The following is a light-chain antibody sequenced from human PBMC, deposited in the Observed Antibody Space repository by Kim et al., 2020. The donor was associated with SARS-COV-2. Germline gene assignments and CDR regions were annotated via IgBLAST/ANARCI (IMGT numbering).Light chain of an antibody. Sequence: PGQPVTIFCTGSSSDIGAYENVSWYQQHPGKAPKLLISEVTKRSSGVPDRFSGSKSGNTASLTVSGLQVEDEADYYCCSYALTSYVFGTGTKVTVL. CDR3: CSYALTSYV. V-gene: IGLV2-8*01. J-gene: IGLJ1*01. CDR1: SSDIGAYEN. CDR2: EVT.